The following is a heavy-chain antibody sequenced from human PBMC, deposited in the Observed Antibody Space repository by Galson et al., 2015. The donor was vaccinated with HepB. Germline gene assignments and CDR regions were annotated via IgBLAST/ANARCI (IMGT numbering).Heavy chain of an antibody. Sequence: QSGAEVKKPGESLRISCTASGYNFNSYWISWVRQMPGKGLEWMGRIDPSDSYSNYSPSFEGHVTFSVDKSITTAYVQWSSLKASDTAMYYCATGITHYDILTCYLTLFNFWGQGTLVTVSS. CDR1: GYNFNSYW. CDR3: ATGITHYDILTCYLTLFNF. D-gene: IGHD3-9*01. V-gene: IGHV5-10-1*01. J-gene: IGHJ4*02. CDR2: IDPSDSYS.